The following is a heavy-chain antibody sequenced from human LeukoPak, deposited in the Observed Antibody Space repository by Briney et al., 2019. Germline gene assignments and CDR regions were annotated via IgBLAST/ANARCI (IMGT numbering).Heavy chain of an antibody. J-gene: IGHJ5*02. CDR1: GFTFSSYA. CDR2: ISYDGSNK. V-gene: IGHV3-30-3*01. Sequence: GGSLRLSCAASGFTFSSYAMHWARQAPGKGLEWVAVISYDGSNKYYADSVKGRFTISRDNSKNTLYLQMNSLRAEDTAVYYCARAYIAAAGITWFDPWGQGTLVTVSS. D-gene: IGHD6-13*01. CDR3: ARAYIAAAGITWFDP.